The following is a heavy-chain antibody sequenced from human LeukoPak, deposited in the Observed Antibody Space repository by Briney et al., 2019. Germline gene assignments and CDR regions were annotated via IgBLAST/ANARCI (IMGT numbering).Heavy chain of an antibody. CDR1: GFTFSNYA. Sequence: GGSLRLSCAASGFTFSNYALSWVRQAPGEGLEWVSGISDSGGSTLYADSVKGRFTISRDNPKNTVYLQMNSLRAEDTAVYYCAREKYQLLLGAFDYWGQGTLVTVSS. D-gene: IGHD2-2*01. CDR2: ISDSGGST. V-gene: IGHV3-23*01. CDR3: AREKYQLLLGAFDY. J-gene: IGHJ4*02.